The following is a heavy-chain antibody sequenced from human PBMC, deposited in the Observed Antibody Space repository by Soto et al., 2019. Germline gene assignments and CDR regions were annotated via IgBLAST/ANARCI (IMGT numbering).Heavy chain of an antibody. V-gene: IGHV1-18*04. CDR1: GYTFTSYG. CDR3: ARVIITIFGVVIPPGY. J-gene: IGHJ4*02. Sequence: ASVNVSCKASGYTFTSYGISWVRQAPGQGLEWMGWISAYNGNTNYAQKLQGRVTMTTDTSTSTAYMELRSLRSDDTAVYYCARVIITIFGVVIPPGYWGQGTLVTVSS. D-gene: IGHD3-3*01. CDR2: ISAYNGNT.